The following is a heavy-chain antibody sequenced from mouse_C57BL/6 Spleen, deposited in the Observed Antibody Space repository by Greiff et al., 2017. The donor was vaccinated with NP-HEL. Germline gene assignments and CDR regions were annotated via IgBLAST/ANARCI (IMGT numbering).Heavy chain of an antibody. V-gene: IGHV1-22*01. CDR1: GYTFTDYN. D-gene: IGHD4-1*01. CDR3: EREIANWDAWFAY. J-gene: IGHJ3*01. CDR2: INPNNGGT. Sequence: VQLQQSGPELVKPGASVKMSCKASGYTFTDYNMHWVKQSHGKSLEWIGYINPNNGGTSYNQKFKGKATLTVNKSSSTAYMELRSLTSEDSAVYYCEREIANWDAWFAYWGQGTLVTVSA.